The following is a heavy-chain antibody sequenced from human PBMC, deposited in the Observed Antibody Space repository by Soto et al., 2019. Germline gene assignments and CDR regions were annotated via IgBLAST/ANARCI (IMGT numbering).Heavy chain of an antibody. CDR3: ARGRSISSWYGVWFDP. CDR1: GYTFTSYD. V-gene: IGHV1-8*01. Sequence: QVQLVQSGAEVKKPGASVKVSCKASGYTFTSYDINWVRQATGQGLEWMGWMNPNSGNTGYAKKFQGRVTMTRNTSISTAYMELSSLRSEDTAVYYCARGRSISSWYGVWFDPWGQGTLVTVSS. J-gene: IGHJ5*02. CDR2: MNPNSGNT. D-gene: IGHD6-13*01.